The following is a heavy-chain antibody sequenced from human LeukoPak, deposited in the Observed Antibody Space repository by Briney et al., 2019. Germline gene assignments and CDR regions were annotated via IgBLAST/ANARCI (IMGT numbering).Heavy chain of an antibody. D-gene: IGHD3-10*01. Sequence: ASVKVSCKASGYTFTGYYMHWVRQAPGQGLEWMGWINPNSGGTNYAQKFQGRVTMTRDTSISTAYMELSGLRSDDTAVYYCARDYYGSGSYDYWGQGTLVTVSS. V-gene: IGHV1-2*02. CDR1: GYTFTGYY. J-gene: IGHJ4*02. CDR2: INPNSGGT. CDR3: ARDYYGSGSYDY.